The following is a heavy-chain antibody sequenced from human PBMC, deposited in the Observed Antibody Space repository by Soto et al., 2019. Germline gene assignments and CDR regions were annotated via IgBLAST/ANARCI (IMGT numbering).Heavy chain of an antibody. CDR2: ISHSGST. V-gene: IGHV4-4*02. D-gene: IGHD2-8*02. CDR3: ARLISVAHTGYFDY. Sequence: QVQLQESGPRLVKPSGTLSLTCAVSSGSISSTSWCSWVRQPPGKGLEWIGEISHSGSTNYNASLKSRVIISVDKSQNQFSLRLTSVTAADTAIYYCARLISVAHTGYFDYWGQGTLVTVSS. J-gene: IGHJ4*02. CDR1: SGSISSTSW.